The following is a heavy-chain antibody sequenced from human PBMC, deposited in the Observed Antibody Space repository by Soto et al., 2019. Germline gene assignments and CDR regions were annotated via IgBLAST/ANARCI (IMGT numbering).Heavy chain of an antibody. Sequence: GGSLRLSCAASGFTFSSYAMHWVRQAPGKGLEWVAVISYDGSNKYYADSVKGRFTISRDNSKNTLYLQMNSLRAEDTAVYYCARQRDGYYYYYGMDVWGQGTTVTVSS. CDR3: ARQRDGYYYYYGMDV. D-gene: IGHD6-25*01. J-gene: IGHJ6*02. CDR2: ISYDGSNK. CDR1: GFTFSSYA. V-gene: IGHV3-30-3*01.